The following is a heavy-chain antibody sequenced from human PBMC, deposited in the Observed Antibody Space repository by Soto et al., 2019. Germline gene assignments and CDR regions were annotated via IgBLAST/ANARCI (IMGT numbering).Heavy chain of an antibody. J-gene: IGHJ4*02. Sequence: EVQLLESGGGLVQPGGSLRLSCAASGFTFSSYTMSWVRQAPGKGLEWISAVSGSGGSTYYADSVKGRFTISRDNSKDTLYLQMDYLRAEDTAVYYCATPPDYNWHDYWGQGTLVTVSS. D-gene: IGHD1-20*01. CDR1: GFTFSSYT. CDR3: ATPPDYNWHDY. V-gene: IGHV3-23*01. CDR2: VSGSGGST.